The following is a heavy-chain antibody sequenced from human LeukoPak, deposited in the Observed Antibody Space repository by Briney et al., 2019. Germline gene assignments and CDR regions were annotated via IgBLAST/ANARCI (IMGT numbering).Heavy chain of an antibody. CDR2: ISSSGSTI. V-gene: IGHV3-11*01. Sequence: PGGSLRLSCAASGFTFSDYYMSWIRQAPGKGLEWVSYISSSGSTIYYADSVKGRFTISRDNAKNSLYLQMNSLRAEDTAVYYCARDNSVRDTAWWFDPWGQGNRVTVSS. D-gene: IGHD2-21*02. J-gene: IGHJ5*02. CDR1: GFTFSDYY. CDR3: ARDNSVRDTAWWFDP.